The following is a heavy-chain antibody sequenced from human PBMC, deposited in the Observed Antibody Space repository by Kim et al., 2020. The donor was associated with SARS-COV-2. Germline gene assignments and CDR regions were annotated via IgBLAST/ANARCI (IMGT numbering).Heavy chain of an antibody. J-gene: IGHJ5*02. CDR3: ARSSSMITFGGVIVS. CDR1: GYTFTSYG. V-gene: IGHV1-18*04. D-gene: IGHD3-16*02. Sequence: ASVKVSCKASGYTFTSYGISWVRQAPGQGLEWMGWISAYNGNTNYAQKLQGRVTMTTDTSTSTAYMELRSLRSDDTAVYYCARSSSMITFGGVIVSWGQGTLVNVSS. CDR2: ISAYNGNT.